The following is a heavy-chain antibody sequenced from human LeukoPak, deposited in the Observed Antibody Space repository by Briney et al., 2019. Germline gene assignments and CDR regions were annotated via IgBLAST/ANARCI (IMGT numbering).Heavy chain of an antibody. CDR2: IKQDGSEK. CDR3: ARDYFGSPSALDY. D-gene: IGHD1-26*01. CDR1: GFTFSSYW. J-gene: IGHJ4*02. Sequence: GGSLRLSCAASGFTFSSYWMSWVRQAPGKGLEWVANIKQDGSEKYYVDSVKGRFTISRDNAKNSLYLQMNSLRAEDTALYYCARDYFGSPSALDYWGQGTLVTVSS. V-gene: IGHV3-7*03.